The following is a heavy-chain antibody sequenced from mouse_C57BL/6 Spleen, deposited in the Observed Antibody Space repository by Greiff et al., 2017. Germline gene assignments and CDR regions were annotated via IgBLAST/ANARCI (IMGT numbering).Heavy chain of an antibody. V-gene: IGHV1-85*01. Sequence: QVQLKQSGPELVKPGASVKLSCKASGYTFTSYDINWVKQRPGQGLEWIGWIYPRYGSTKYNEKFKGKATLTVDTSSSTAYMELHSLTSEDSAVYFCARNRSNDYDVWYFDVWGTGTTVTVSS. J-gene: IGHJ1*03. CDR3: ARNRSNDYDVWYFDV. CDR1: GYTFTSYD. CDR2: IYPRYGST. D-gene: IGHD2-4*01.